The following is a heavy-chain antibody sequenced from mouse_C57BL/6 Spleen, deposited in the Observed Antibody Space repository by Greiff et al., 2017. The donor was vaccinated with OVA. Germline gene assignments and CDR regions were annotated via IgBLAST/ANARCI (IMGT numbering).Heavy chain of an antibody. Sequence: VQLQQSGAELVKPGASVKLSCTASGFNIKDYYMHWVKQRPEQGLEWIGRIAPEDGETKYAPKFQGKATITADTSSNTAYLQLSSLTSEDTAVYYCARTPGYGYDPYYFDDWGQGTTLTVSS. D-gene: IGHD2-2*01. CDR3: ARTPGYGYDPYYFDD. CDR1: GFNIKDYY. CDR2: IAPEDGET. V-gene: IGHV14-2*01. J-gene: IGHJ2*01.